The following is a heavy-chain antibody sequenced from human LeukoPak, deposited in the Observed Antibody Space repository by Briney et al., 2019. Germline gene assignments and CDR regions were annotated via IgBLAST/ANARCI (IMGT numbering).Heavy chain of an antibody. J-gene: IGHJ4*02. CDR3: AKDRLLNCRGDCYIFDY. D-gene: IGHD2-21*02. V-gene: IGHV3-23*01. CDR2: ISGSGDST. CDR1: GFPFSTYV. Sequence: GGSLRLSCAASGFPFSTYVMSWVRQTPGKGLEWVSSISGSGDSTFYADSVKGRFSISRDNSKNTLYLQVNGLRTEDTAVYYCAKDRLLNCRGDCYIFDYWGQGTVVTVSS.